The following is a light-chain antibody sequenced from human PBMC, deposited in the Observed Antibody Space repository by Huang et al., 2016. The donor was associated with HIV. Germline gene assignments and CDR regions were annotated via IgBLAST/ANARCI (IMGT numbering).Light chain of an antibody. CDR3: LQYDRSPLT. J-gene: IGKJ4*01. Sequence: EVVLTQSPGTLSLSPGESATLSCRASQSLRDTYLAWYQQRPGQAPRLLIYGASRRATGIPDRFSGSGSGTDFTLTINRLEPQDFAVYFCLQYDRSPLTFGGGTKV. CDR1: QSLRDTY. V-gene: IGKV3-20*01. CDR2: GAS.